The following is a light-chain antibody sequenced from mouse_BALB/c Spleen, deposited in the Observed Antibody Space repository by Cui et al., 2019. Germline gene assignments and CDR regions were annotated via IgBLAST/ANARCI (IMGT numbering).Light chain of an antibody. V-gene: IGKV19-93*01. CDR3: LQYDNILYT. Sequence: DLQKTQQPSALSAYLGSIVTITSKASKDINKYIPWYQHKPGKGPRLLIHYTSTLQPGIPSRFSGSVSGRDYSFTISNLEPEDIATYYCLQYDNILYTFGGGTKLEIK. CDR2: YTS. J-gene: IGKJ2*01. CDR1: KDINKY.